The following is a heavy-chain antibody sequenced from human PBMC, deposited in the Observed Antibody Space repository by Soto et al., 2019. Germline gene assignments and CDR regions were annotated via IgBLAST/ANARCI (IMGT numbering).Heavy chain of an antibody. D-gene: IGHD5-18*01. CDR2: IYSGGSA. J-gene: IGHJ4*02. CDR3: ARHGYSYGGGYFDY. Sequence: EVQLVESGGGLVQPGGYLRLSCEASGFTVSSNYMSWVRQAPGKGLEWVSVIYSGGSAYYADSVKGRFTISRDNSKNTLYLQMNRLRAEDTAGYYCARHGYSYGGGYFDYWGQGNLVTVSS. V-gene: IGHV3-66*04. CDR1: GFTVSSNY.